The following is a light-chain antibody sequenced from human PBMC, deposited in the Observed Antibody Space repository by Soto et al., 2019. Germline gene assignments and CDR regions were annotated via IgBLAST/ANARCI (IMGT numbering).Light chain of an antibody. CDR3: QQANSFPLT. CDR2: TGS. V-gene: IGKV1-12*01. J-gene: IGKJ4*01. Sequence: DIQMTQSPSSVSASVGDRVSITCRASQGISSWLAWYQQKPGRAPKLLIYTGSSLQSGVPSRFSGTGSRTDFPLTISSLQPEDVANYYCQQANSFPLTFGGGTKVEIK. CDR1: QGISSW.